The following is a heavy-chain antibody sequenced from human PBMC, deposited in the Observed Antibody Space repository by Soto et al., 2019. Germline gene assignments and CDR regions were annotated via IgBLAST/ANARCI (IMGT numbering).Heavy chain of an antibody. CDR3: VRDAADSGYAFDV. V-gene: IGHV3-33*01. Sequence: QLVESGGGVVQPGRSLRLSCAASGFTFSRDAMHWVRQAPGKGLEWVAFIWNDGSNEYYADSVKGRAINSRDNSENTVYLQMNSLRGEDTAVYFCVRDAADSGYAFDVWGQGTMVTVSS. CDR1: GFTFSRDA. J-gene: IGHJ3*01. D-gene: IGHD3-10*01. CDR2: IWNDGSNE.